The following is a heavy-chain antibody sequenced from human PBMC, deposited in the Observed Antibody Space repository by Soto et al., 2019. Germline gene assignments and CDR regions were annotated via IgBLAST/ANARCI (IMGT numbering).Heavy chain of an antibody. V-gene: IGHV4-61*01. CDR1: GGSVSSGSYY. D-gene: IGHD3-16*01. CDR3: VRDRVRGSRTYAGFDP. Sequence: SETLSLTCTVSGGSVSSGSYYWSWIRQPPGKGLEWIGYIYYSGSTNYNPSLKSRVTISVDTSKNQFSLKLTSVTAADTAVYYCVRDRVRGSRTYAGFDPWGQGTLVTVSS. CDR2: IYYSGST. J-gene: IGHJ5*02.